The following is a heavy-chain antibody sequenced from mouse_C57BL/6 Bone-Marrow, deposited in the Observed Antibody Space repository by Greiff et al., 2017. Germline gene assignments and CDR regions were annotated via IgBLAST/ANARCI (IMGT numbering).Heavy chain of an antibody. CDR2: ISSGSSTI. Sequence: EVQLVESGGGLVKPGGSLKLSCAASGFTFSDYGMHWVRQAPEKGLEWVAYISSGSSTIYYAVTVKGRFPISRDNAKNTLFLQMPNLSSVDTDMYYCARGDYNYGGAWFAYWGQGTLVTVSA. CDR1: GFTFSDYG. CDR3: ARGDYNYGGAWFAY. V-gene: IGHV5-17*01. J-gene: IGHJ3*01. D-gene: IGHD2-12*01.